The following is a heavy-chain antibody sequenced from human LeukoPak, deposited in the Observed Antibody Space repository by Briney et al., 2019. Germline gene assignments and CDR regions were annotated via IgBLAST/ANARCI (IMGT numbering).Heavy chain of an antibody. J-gene: IGHJ4*02. V-gene: IGHV5-51*01. CDR2: IYPGDSDT. CDR3: ARVSGDYGGNQYYFDY. Sequence: GESLKISCKGSGYSFTSYWIGWVRQMPGKGLEWMGIIYPGDSDTRYSPSFQGQVTISADKSISTAYPQWSSLKASDTAMYYCARVSGDYGGNQYYFDYWGQGTLVTVSS. CDR1: GYSFTSYW. D-gene: IGHD4-23*01.